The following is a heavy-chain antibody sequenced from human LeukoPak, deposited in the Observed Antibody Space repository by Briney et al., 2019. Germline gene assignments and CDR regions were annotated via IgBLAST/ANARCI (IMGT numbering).Heavy chain of an antibody. Sequence: SETLSLTCAAYGGSFSGYYWSWIRQPPGKGLEWIGEINHSGSTNYNPSLKSRVTISVDTSKNQFSLKLSSVTAADTAVYYCARRGRRAVAVPFDYWGQGTLVTVSS. J-gene: IGHJ4*02. CDR1: GGSFSGYY. V-gene: IGHV4-34*01. D-gene: IGHD6-19*01. CDR3: ARRGRRAVAVPFDY. CDR2: INHSGST.